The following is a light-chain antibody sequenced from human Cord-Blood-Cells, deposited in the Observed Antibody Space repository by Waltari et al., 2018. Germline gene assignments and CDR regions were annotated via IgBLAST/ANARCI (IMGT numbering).Light chain of an antibody. CDR3: GSDAGTDVV. V-gene: IGLV2-11*01. CDR2: DVS. CDR1: SSDVGGYNY. Sequence: QSALTQPRSVSGSPGQSVTISCTGTSSDVGGYNYVSWYQQHPGKAPKLMIYDVSKPPSGVADRFSGSKAGNTASLTISGLQAEDEADYYCGSDAGTDVVFGGGTKLTVL. J-gene: IGLJ2*01.